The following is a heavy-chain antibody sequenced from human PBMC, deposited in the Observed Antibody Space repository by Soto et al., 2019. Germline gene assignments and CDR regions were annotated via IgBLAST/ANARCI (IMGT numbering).Heavy chain of an antibody. Sequence: SQTLSLTCAISGDSVSTNSATWDWIRHSPSRGLEWLGRTYYRSKWYNDYAVSVKGRITINPDTSNNQLSLQLNSVTPDDTAVYYCARLIGNSWLDSRGQGTLVTVSS. CDR1: GDSVSTNSAT. D-gene: IGHD2-8*01. J-gene: IGHJ5*01. CDR2: TYYRSKWYN. CDR3: ARLIGNSWLDS. V-gene: IGHV6-1*01.